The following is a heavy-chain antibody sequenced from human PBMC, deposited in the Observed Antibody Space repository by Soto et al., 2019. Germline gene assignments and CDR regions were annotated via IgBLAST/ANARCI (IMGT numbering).Heavy chain of an antibody. V-gene: IGHV1-3*01. CDR2: INAGYGDT. Sequence: QVQLVQSGAEVKKPGASVRVSCKASGYSITCCAMHWVRQAPGQRPEWMGWINAGYGDTKYSPKFQGRLTMIRDTSASTLYMELGSLTSEDTAVYYCARDGEGEAAAAMLYWGQGTLVTVSS. CDR3: ARDGEGEAAAAMLY. J-gene: IGHJ4*02. CDR1: GYSITCCA. D-gene: IGHD6-13*01.